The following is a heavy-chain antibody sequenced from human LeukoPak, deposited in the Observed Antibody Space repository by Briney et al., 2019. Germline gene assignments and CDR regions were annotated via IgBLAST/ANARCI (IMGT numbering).Heavy chain of an antibody. CDR3: ARDPRGYSYGLIDI. J-gene: IGHJ4*02. CDR1: GFTFSSYA. CDR2: ISGSGGST. V-gene: IGHV3-23*01. Sequence: GGSLRLSCAASGFTFSSYAMSWVRQAPGKGLEWVSAISGSGGSTYYADSVKGRFTISRDNSKNTVSLQMSSLRAEDTAVYYCARDPRGYSYGLIDIWGQGTLVTVSS. D-gene: IGHD5-18*01.